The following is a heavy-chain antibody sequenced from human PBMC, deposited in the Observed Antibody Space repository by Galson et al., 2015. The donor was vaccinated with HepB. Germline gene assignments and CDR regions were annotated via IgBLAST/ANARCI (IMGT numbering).Heavy chain of an antibody. Sequence: SVKVSCKASRDTFGSHGISWVRQAPGQGLEWMGGIIPIFGITNYAQRFQGRVTITADGSTSTAYMELSSLRSEDTAVYYCARDPDYYGSGRINYWYFDLWDRGTPVTVSS. CDR3: ARDPDYYGSGRINYWYFDL. CDR2: IIPIFGIT. J-gene: IGHJ2*01. D-gene: IGHD3-10*01. CDR1: RDTFGSHG. V-gene: IGHV1-69*13.